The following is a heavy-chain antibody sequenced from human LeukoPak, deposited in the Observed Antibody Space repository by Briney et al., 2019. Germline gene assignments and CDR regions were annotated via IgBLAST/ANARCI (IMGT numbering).Heavy chain of an antibody. CDR3: ARTTTPHYYGSGSYALGY. D-gene: IGHD3-10*01. J-gene: IGHJ4*02. V-gene: IGHV3-30-3*01. CDR1: GFTFTSYW. CDR2: ISYDGSNK. Sequence: GGSLRLSCAASGFTFTSYWMGWVRQGPGKGLEWVAVISYDGSNKYYADSVKGRFTISRDNSKNTLYLQMSSLSAEDTAVYYCARTTTPHYYGSGSYALGYWGQGTLVTVPS.